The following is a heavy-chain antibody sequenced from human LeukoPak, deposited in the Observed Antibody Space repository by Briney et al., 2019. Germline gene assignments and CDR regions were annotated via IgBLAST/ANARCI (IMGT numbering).Heavy chain of an antibody. D-gene: IGHD2-8*01. Sequence: PSETLSLTCNVSRGSVSSSTYYWSWVRQPPGKGLEWIASIYYTGSTYYNPSLKSRVTISLDMSKNEFFLTMTSVTAADTAVYFCTAEKNGSPHYWGQGTQVTVSS. CDR3: TAEKNGSPHY. CDR1: RGSVSSSTYY. CDR2: IYYTGST. V-gene: IGHV4-39*07. J-gene: IGHJ4*02.